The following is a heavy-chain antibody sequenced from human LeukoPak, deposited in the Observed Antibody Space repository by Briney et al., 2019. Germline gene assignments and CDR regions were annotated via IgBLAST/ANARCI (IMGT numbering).Heavy chain of an antibody. CDR3: ARTRLDAFDI. Sequence: GGSLRLSCAASGFTVSSNYMSWVRQAPGKGLEWVSVIYSGGSTYYADSVKGRFTISRDNSKNMVFLHMNSLRAEDTAVFYCARTRLDAFDIWGQGTMVTVSS. V-gene: IGHV3-53*01. J-gene: IGHJ3*02. CDR2: IYSGGST. D-gene: IGHD6-19*01. CDR1: GFTVSSNY.